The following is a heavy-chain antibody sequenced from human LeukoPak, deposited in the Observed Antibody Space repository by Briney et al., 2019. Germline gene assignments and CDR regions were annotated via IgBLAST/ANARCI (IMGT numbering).Heavy chain of an antibody. D-gene: IGHD2-15*01. V-gene: IGHV1-2*06. J-gene: IGHJ4*02. Sequence: ASVKVSCKASGYTFSGYQVHWLRQAPGQGLEWMGRMNPSSGVTNYAQKFQGRVTMTKDTSINTAYLDLSALKSDDTAVYYCASRAASVTLGYWGQGTLVTVSS. CDR2: MNPSSGVT. CDR1: GYTFSGYQ. CDR3: ASRAASVTLGY.